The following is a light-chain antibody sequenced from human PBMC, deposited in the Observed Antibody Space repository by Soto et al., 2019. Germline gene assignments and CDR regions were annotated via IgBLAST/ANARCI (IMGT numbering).Light chain of an antibody. CDR2: VNSDGSH. Sequence: QSVLAQSPSASASLGASVKLTCTLRSGHSSFAIAWHQQQPEKGPRYLMNVNSDGSHNKGDGIPDRFSGSSSGAERYLTISSLQSEDEADYYCQTWGAGIQVFGGGTKLTVL. J-gene: IGLJ3*02. V-gene: IGLV4-69*01. CDR3: QTWGAGIQV. CDR1: SGHSSFA.